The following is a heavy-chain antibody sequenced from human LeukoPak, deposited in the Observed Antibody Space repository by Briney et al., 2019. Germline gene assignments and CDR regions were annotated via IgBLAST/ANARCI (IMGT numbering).Heavy chain of an antibody. CDR2: ITSGSSYI. D-gene: IGHD1-26*01. CDR3: ARDPYSGSYGNYYYYFMDV. J-gene: IGHJ6*03. CDR1: GFTFSSYN. V-gene: IGHV3-21*01. Sequence: GSLRLSCAASGFTFSSYNMNWVRQAPGKGLEWVSSITSGSSYIYYADSVKGRFTISRDNTKNSLYLQMNSLRAEDTAVYYCARDPYSGSYGNYYYYFMDVWGKGTTVTISS.